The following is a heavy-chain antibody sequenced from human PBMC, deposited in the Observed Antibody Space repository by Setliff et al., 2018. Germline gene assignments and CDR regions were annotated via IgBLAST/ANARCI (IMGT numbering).Heavy chain of an antibody. D-gene: IGHD3-10*01. CDR3: RLWFGELLRDY. J-gene: IGHJ4*02. V-gene: IGHV3-53*01. Sequence: PGGSLRLSCAASGVTVSAYDMSWVRQAPGKGLEWVSLLDNDGSTYYSDSVKGRFTISRDNSKNTLYLQMSSLTTEDTAVYYCRLWFGELLRDYWGQGTLVTVSS. CDR1: GVTVSAYD. CDR2: LDNDGST.